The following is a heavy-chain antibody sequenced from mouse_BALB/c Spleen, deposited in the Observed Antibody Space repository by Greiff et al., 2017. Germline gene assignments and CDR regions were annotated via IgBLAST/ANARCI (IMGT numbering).Heavy chain of an antibody. J-gene: IGHJ1*01. D-gene: IGHD1-1*01. Sequence: EVKVVESGPSLVKPSQTLSLTCSVTGDSITSGYWNWIRKFPGNKLEYMGYISYSGSTYYNPSLKSRISITRDTSKNQYYLQLNSVTTEDTATYYCARGDYYGSRPWYFDVWGAGTTVTVSS. V-gene: IGHV3-8*02. CDR1: GDSITSGY. CDR2: ISYSGST. CDR3: ARGDYYGSRPWYFDV.